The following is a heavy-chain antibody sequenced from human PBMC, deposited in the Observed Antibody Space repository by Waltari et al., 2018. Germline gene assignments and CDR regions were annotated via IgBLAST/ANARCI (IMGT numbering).Heavy chain of an antibody. CDR2: VYRSGST. J-gene: IGHJ4*02. Sequence: QVLLQASGPGLVKPSETLSLTCTVSGYSISNNDHWGWIRQPPGKGLEWIGSVYRSGSTSFNPSLKSRLTMSIDTSKNQFSLTLSSVTAADTAIYFCARHLDKVMANYWGQGIQVTVSS. CDR3: ARHLDKVMANY. D-gene: IGHD2-21*01. CDR1: GYSISNNDH. V-gene: IGHV4-38-2*02.